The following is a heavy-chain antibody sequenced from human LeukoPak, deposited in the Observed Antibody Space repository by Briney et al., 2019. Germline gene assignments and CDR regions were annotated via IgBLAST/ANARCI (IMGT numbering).Heavy chain of an antibody. J-gene: IGHJ4*02. V-gene: IGHV3-23*01. CDR2: ITTSDGNT. Sequence: GGSLRLSCAASGFTFSSYTMSWVRQAPGKGLEWVSTITTSDGNTYYADSVKGRFTISRDNSKSTLYLQMNSLRAEDTAVYYCARDRIAAAVPDYWGQGTLVTVSS. CDR1: GFTFSSYT. D-gene: IGHD6-13*01. CDR3: ARDRIAAAVPDY.